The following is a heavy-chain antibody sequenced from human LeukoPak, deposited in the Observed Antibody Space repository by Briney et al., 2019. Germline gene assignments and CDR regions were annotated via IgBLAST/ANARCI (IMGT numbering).Heavy chain of an antibody. CDR3: ARDLRRDYGDYFDY. D-gene: IGHD4-17*01. V-gene: IGHV3-30*03. Sequence: GGSLRLSCAASGFTFSSYGMHWVRQAPGKGLEWVAVISYGGSNKYYADSVKGRFTISRDNSKNTLYLQMNSLRAEDTAVYYCARDLRRDYGDYFDYWGQGTLVTVSS. CDR1: GFTFSSYG. CDR2: ISYGGSNK. J-gene: IGHJ4*02.